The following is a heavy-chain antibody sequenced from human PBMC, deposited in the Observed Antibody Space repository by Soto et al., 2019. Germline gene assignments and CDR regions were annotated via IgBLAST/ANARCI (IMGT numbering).Heavy chain of an antibody. CDR1: GGSISSGGYS. D-gene: IGHD2-2*01. CDR2: IYHSGST. Sequence: TLSLTCAVSGGSISSGGYSWSWIRQPPGKGLEWIGYIYHSGSTYYNPSLKSRVTISVDRSKNQFSLKLSSVTAADTAVYYCARGNIVVVTAATLTWLDPWGQGTLVTVYS. V-gene: IGHV4-30-2*01. CDR3: ARGNIVVVTAATLTWLDP. J-gene: IGHJ5*02.